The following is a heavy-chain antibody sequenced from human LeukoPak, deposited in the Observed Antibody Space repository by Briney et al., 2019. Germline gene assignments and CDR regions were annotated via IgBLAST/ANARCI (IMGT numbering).Heavy chain of an antibody. J-gene: IGHJ4*02. CDR2: IRSEANGGTT. Sequence: GGSLRLSCAASGFTFSSYSMSWVRQAPGKGLEWVGRIRSEANGGTTDYAAPVKGRFTISRDDSKNTLYLHLNSLKTEDTAVYYCTTERDVRGVTDYWGQGTLVTVSS. CDR1: GFTFSSYS. CDR3: TTERDVRGVTDY. D-gene: IGHD3-10*01. V-gene: IGHV3-15*05.